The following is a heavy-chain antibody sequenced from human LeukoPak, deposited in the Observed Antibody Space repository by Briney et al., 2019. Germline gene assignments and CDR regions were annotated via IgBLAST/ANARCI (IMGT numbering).Heavy chain of an antibody. J-gene: IGHJ4*02. CDR3: AKDKGIAVAGLFDY. Sequence: GGSLRLSCAASGFTFSSYAMSWVRQAPGKGLEGVSAISGSGGSTYYADSVKGRFTISRDNSKNTLYLQMNSLRAEDTAVYYCAKDKGIAVAGLFDYWGQGTLVTVSS. CDR1: GFTFSSYA. V-gene: IGHV3-23*01. D-gene: IGHD6-19*01. CDR2: ISGSGGST.